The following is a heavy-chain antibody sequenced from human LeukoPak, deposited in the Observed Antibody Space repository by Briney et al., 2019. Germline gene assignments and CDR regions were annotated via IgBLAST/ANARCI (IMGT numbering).Heavy chain of an antibody. J-gene: IGHJ5*02. CDR3: ARDLSNYDFWSGSSGFDP. D-gene: IGHD3-3*01. CDR1: GGSISTSNYY. V-gene: IGHV4-39*07. CDR2: IFYSGST. Sequence: SETLSLTCTVSGGSISTSNYYWGWIRQPPGKGLEWIGNIFYSGSTYYSPSLKSRVSISVDTSKNQFSLKLSSVTAADTAVYYCARDLSNYDFWSGSSGFDPWGQGTLVTVSS.